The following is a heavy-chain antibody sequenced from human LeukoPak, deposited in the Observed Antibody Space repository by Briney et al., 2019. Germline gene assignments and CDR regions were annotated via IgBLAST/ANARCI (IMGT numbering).Heavy chain of an antibody. D-gene: IGHD6-6*01. V-gene: IGHV3-30*02. CDR2: IRHDEANS. CDR3: AKEYTPSSPLGELDS. J-gene: IGHJ4*02. Sequence: GGSLRLSCAVSGFNLSSYAMHWVRQAPGKGLEWVAVIRHDEANSFYADSVQGRFTISRDTSKKLLYLQMNSLRVEDTAVYYCAKEYTPSSPLGELDSWGQGTLVTVSS. CDR1: GFNLSSYA.